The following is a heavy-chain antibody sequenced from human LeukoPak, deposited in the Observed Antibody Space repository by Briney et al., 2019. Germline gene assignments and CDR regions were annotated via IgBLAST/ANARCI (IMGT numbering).Heavy chain of an antibody. CDR3: ARGVSLRYCSSTSCYAPSWFDP. CDR1: GGSISSSSYY. D-gene: IGHD2-2*01. J-gene: IGHJ5*02. Sequence: SETLSLTCTVSGGSISSSSYYWGWIRQPPGKGLEWIGSIYYSGSTYYNPSLKSRVTISVDTSKNQFSLKLSSVTAADTAVYYCARGVSLRYCSSTSCYAPSWFDPWGQGTLVTVSS. V-gene: IGHV4-39*07. CDR2: IYYSGST.